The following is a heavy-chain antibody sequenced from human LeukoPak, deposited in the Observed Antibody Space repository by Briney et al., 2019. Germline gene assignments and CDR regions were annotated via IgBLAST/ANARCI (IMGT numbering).Heavy chain of an antibody. CDR3: ARALNLGTTDSY. Sequence: PGRSLRLSCAASGFRFSAYGMHWVRQAPGKGLEWVAVISFDGSGKYYADSVKGRFTISRDDSKDTLYLQMNSLRAEDTAVYYCARALNLGTTDSYWGQGILVIVSS. CDR1: GFRFSAYG. CDR2: ISFDGSGK. D-gene: IGHD4-11*01. V-gene: IGHV3-30*03. J-gene: IGHJ4*02.